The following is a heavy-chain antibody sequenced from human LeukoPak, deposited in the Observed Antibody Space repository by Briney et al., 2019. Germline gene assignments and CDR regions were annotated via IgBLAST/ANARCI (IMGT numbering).Heavy chain of an antibody. V-gene: IGHV1-2*02. CDR1: GYSSTNYG. Sequence: ASVKVSCKASGYSSTNYGISWVRQAPGQGLEWMGWINPNSGGTNYAQKFQGRVTMTRDTSISTAYMELSRLRSDDTAVYYCARLPPTYCSGGSCYSDYWGQGTLVTVSS. CDR2: INPNSGGT. CDR3: ARLPPTYCSGGSCYSDY. J-gene: IGHJ4*02. D-gene: IGHD2-15*01.